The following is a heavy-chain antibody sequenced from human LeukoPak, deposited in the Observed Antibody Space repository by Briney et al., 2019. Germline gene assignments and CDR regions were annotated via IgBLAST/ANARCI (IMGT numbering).Heavy chain of an antibody. CDR2: INPSGGST. V-gene: IGHV1-46*01. CDR1: GYTFTSYY. Sequence: ASVKVSCKASGYTFTSYYTHWVRQAPGQGLEWMGIINPSGGSTSYAQKFQGRVTMTRDTSTSTDYMELSSLRSEDTAVYYCARPRSDYWDAFDIWGQGTMVTVSS. D-gene: IGHD2/OR15-2a*01. J-gene: IGHJ3*02. CDR3: ARPRSDYWDAFDI.